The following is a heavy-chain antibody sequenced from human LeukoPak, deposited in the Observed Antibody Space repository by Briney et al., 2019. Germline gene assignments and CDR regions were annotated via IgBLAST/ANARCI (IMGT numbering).Heavy chain of an antibody. Sequence: SETLSLTCTVSGGSISSSSYYWGWIRQPPGKGLEWIGSIYYSGSTYYNPSLKSRVTISVDTSKNQFSLKLSSVTAADTAVYYCARHEVRYYGSGSDENNWFDPWGQGTLVTVSS. V-gene: IGHV4-39*01. CDR2: IYYSGST. CDR1: GGSISSSSYY. CDR3: ARHEVRYYGSGSDENNWFDP. J-gene: IGHJ5*02. D-gene: IGHD3-10*01.